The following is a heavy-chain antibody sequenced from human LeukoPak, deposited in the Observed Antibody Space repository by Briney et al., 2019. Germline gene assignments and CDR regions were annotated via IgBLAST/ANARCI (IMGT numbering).Heavy chain of an antibody. CDR1: GYTFTSYD. Sequence: ASVKVSCKASGYTFTSYDINWVRQATGQGLEWMGWMNPNSGNTGYAQKFQGRVTITRNTSISTAYMELSSLRSEDTAVYYCARVLKYGDAFDIWGQGTMVTVS. V-gene: IGHV1-8*03. CDR2: MNPNSGNT. CDR3: ARVLKYGDAFDI. J-gene: IGHJ3*02. D-gene: IGHD4/OR15-4a*01.